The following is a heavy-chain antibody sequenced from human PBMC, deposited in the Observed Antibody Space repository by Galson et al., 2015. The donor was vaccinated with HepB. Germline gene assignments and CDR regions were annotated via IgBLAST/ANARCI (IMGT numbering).Heavy chain of an antibody. Sequence: SLRLSCAASGFTFSSYAMHWVRQAPGKGLEWVAVISYDGSNKYYADSVKGRFTISRDNSKNTLYLQMNSLRAEDTAVYYCARDPLGYCSGGSCYLGWFDPWGQGTLVTVSS. CDR3: ARDPLGYCSGGSCYLGWFDP. D-gene: IGHD2-15*01. CDR1: GFTFSSYA. CDR2: ISYDGSNK. V-gene: IGHV3-30*04. J-gene: IGHJ5*02.